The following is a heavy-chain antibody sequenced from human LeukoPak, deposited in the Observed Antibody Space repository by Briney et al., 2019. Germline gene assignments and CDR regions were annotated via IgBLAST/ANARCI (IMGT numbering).Heavy chain of an antibody. Sequence: TGGSLRLSCAASDFTFSSYAMHWIRQAPGKGLEWVAFIRYDGNSQYYTDSVKGRFTISRDNAKNSLYLQMNSLGAEDTAVYYCARSMGGYFYDPRASDYWGQGTLVTVSS. V-gene: IGHV3-30*02. D-gene: IGHD2/OR15-2a*01. CDR1: DFTFSSYA. CDR2: IRYDGNSQ. CDR3: ARSMGGYFYDPRASDY. J-gene: IGHJ4*02.